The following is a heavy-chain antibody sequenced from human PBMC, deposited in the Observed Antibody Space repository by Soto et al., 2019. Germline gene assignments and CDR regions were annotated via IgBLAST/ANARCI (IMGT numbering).Heavy chain of an antibody. CDR3: ARRPIVVVVAATSYGDGLPDY. D-gene: IGHD2-15*01. CDR1: GGSISSSSYY. V-gene: IGHV4-39*01. CDR2: IYYSGST. Sequence: QLQLQESGPGLVKPSETLSLTCTVSGGSISSSSYYWGWIRQPPGKGLEWIGSIYYSGSTYYNPSLKSRVTISVDTSKNQFSLKLSSVTAADTAVYYCARRPIVVVVAATSYGDGLPDYWGQGTLVTVSS. J-gene: IGHJ4*02.